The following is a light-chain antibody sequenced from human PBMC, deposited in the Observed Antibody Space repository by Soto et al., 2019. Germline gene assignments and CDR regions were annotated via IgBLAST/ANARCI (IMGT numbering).Light chain of an antibody. J-gene: IGKJ1*01. CDR3: QQSYRTPRT. V-gene: IGKV1-39*01. CDR2: AAS. Sequence: DIQLTPPPSSRSASVGGIVTITCRASQSISTYLNWYQQKPGKAPKLLMHAASSLDRGVPSRFSGSGSGTDFTLTISSLQPEDFATYYCQQSYRTPRTFGQGSKVDI. CDR1: QSISTY.